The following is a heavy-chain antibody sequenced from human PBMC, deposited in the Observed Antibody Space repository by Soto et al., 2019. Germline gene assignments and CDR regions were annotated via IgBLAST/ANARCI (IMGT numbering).Heavy chain of an antibody. CDR1: GFTFSSYA. Sequence: QVQLVESGGGVVQPGRSLRLSCAASGFTFSSYAMHWVRQAPGKGLEWVAVISYDGSNKYYADSVKGRFTISRDNSKNTLYLQMNSLRAEDTAVYYCARDRGYSYRTQLNDYWGQGTLVTVSS. CDR3: ARDRGYSYRTQLNDY. J-gene: IGHJ4*02. CDR2: ISYDGSNK. D-gene: IGHD5-18*01. V-gene: IGHV3-30-3*01.